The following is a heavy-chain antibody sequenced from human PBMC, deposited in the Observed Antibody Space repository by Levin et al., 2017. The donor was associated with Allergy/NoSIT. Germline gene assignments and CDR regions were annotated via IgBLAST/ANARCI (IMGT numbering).Heavy chain of an antibody. CDR3: ARGMYSSSAEIDY. D-gene: IGHD6-6*01. CDR2: IYYSGST. Sequence: SQTLSLTCTVSGGSISSSSYYWGWNRQPPGKGLEWIVSIYYSGSTYYNPSLKSRVTISVDTSKNQFSLKLSSVTAADTAVYYCARGMYSSSAEIDYWGQGTLVTVSS. V-gene: IGHV4-39*01. CDR1: GGSISSSSYY. J-gene: IGHJ4*02.